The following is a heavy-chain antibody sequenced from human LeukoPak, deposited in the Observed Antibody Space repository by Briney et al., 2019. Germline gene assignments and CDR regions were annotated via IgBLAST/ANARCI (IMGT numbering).Heavy chain of an antibody. Sequence: SGPTLVNPTQTLTLTCTFSGFSLSTSGVGVGWIRQPPGKALEWLALVYWTDEKHYNPSLNNRLTITKDTSKNQVVLTMTNMDPMDTATFYCALRFSEALAFDYWGQGTLVTVSS. D-gene: IGHD6-6*01. CDR1: GFSLSTSGVG. V-gene: IGHV2-5*01. CDR2: VYWTDEK. CDR3: ALRFSEALAFDY. J-gene: IGHJ4*02.